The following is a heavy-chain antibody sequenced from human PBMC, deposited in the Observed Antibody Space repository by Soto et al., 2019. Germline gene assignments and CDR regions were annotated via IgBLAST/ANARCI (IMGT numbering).Heavy chain of an antibody. D-gene: IGHD2-21*01. J-gene: IGHJ5*02. CDR2: IMYDGNTE. CDR3: TRPTCDGGNCYFAH. CDR1: GFVFGSYA. V-gene: IGHV3-30-3*01. Sequence: LRLSCAASGFVFGSYAMHWVRQAPGKGLEWVAVIMYDGNTEYYADSVKGRFTLSRDNSKNILSVQMNSLRAEDTAVYYCTRPTCDGGNCYFAHWGRGTLVTVSS.